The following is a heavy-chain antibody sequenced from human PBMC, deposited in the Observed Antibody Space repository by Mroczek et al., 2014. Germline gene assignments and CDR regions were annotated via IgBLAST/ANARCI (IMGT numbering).Heavy chain of an antibody. CDR2: INHSGST. CDR1: GGSFSGYY. D-gene: IGHD3-10*01. CDR3: ARRIGSRGAFDP. V-gene: IGHV4-34*01. Sequence: QVQLQQWGAGLLKPSETLSLTCAVYGGSFSGYYWSWIRQPPGKGLEWIGEINHSGSTNYNPSLKSRVTISVDTSKNQFSLKLSSVTAADTAVYYCARRIGSRGAFDPWGQGTLVTVSS. J-gene: IGHJ5*02.